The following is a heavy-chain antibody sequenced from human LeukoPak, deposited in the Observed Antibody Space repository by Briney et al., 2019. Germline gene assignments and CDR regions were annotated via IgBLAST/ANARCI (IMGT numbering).Heavy chain of an antibody. CDR3: ARQTSYPYYMDV. J-gene: IGHJ6*03. D-gene: IGHD6-6*01. CDR1: GVPISSHS. V-gene: IGHV4-59*08. Sequence: SETLSVTCTVSGVPISSHSWSWIWQPPGKGLEWIGSISGRSTNYSPSLRSRVAISVDTSKNQFSLRLSSVTAADSAVYYCARQTSYPYYMDVWDKGTTVTVSS. CDR2: ISGRST.